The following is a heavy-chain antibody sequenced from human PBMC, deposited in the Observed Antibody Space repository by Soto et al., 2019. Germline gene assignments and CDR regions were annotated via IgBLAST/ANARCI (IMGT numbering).Heavy chain of an antibody. CDR2: IYYSGST. Sequence: PSETLSLTCTVSGGSISSCDYYWSWIRQPPGKGLEWIGYIYYSGSTYYNPSLKSRVTISVDTSKNQFSLKLSSVTAADTAVYYCAREELKAAAGATWFYPWGQGTLVTVSS. D-gene: IGHD6-13*01. CDR3: AREELKAAAGATWFYP. CDR1: GGSISSCDYY. V-gene: IGHV4-30-4*01. J-gene: IGHJ5*02.